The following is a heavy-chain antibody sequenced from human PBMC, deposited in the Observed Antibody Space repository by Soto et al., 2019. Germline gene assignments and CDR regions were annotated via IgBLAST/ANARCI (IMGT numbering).Heavy chain of an antibody. CDR1: GFSLNTSGVG. J-gene: IGHJ4*02. V-gene: IGHV2-5*02. D-gene: IGHD1-7*01. CDR3: AYTYWNYDFDH. CDR2: IHWDDDK. Sequence: QITLKESGPTLVKPTQTLTLTCTFSGFSLNTSGVGVGWIRQPPGKALEWLALIHWDDDKRYSPSLKSRLTATXXTSKNQVVLAMTNMDPVDTATYYCAYTYWNYDFDHWGQGTLVSVSS.